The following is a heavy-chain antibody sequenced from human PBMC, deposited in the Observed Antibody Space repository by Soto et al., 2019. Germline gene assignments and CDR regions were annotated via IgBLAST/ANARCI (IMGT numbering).Heavy chain of an antibody. CDR2: IGTAGDT. J-gene: IGHJ3*02. Sequence: QPGGSLRLSCAASGFTFSSYDMHWVRQATGKGLEWVSAIGTAGDTYYPGSVKGRFTISRENAKNSLYLQMNSLRAGDTAVYYCARADYRDAFDIWGQGTMVTVSS. D-gene: IGHD4-17*01. V-gene: IGHV3-13*01. CDR3: ARADYRDAFDI. CDR1: GFTFSSYD.